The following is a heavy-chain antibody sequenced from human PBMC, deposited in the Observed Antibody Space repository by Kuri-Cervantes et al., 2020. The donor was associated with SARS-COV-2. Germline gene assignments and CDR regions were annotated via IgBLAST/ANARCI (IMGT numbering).Heavy chain of an antibody. CDR1: GGSISSYY. D-gene: IGHD2-2*01. Sequence: SETLSLTCTVSGGSISSYYCSWIRQPPGKGLEWIGYIYYSGSTNYNPSVKSRVTISVDTSKNQFSLKLSSVTAADTAVYYCAREETDIVVVPAAMNWFDPWGQGTLVTVSS. CDR2: IYYSGST. J-gene: IGHJ5*02. V-gene: IGHV4-59*12. CDR3: AREETDIVVVPAAMNWFDP.